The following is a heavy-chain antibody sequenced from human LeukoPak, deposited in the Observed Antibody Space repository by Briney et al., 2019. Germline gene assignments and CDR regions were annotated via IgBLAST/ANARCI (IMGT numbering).Heavy chain of an antibody. D-gene: IGHD3-22*01. Sequence: ASVKVSCKASGYTFTSYGITWVRQAPGQGLEWMGWISAYNGNTNYAQKVQGRVSMTTDTSTSTAYMELRSLRSDDTAVYYCVKTYYYDSSGYSADAFDIWGQGTMVTVSS. V-gene: IGHV1-18*01. CDR1: GYTFTSYG. J-gene: IGHJ3*02. CDR2: ISAYNGNT. CDR3: VKTYYYDSSGYSADAFDI.